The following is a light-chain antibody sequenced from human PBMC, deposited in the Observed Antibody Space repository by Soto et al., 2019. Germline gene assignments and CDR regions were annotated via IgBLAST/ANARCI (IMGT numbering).Light chain of an antibody. CDR2: GAS. Sequence: EIVMTQPPATLSVSPGERATLSCRASQSGSSNVAWYQQKPGQAPRLLIYGASTRATGIPARFSGRGSGTEFTLTISSLQSEDSAVYYCQQYNNWWTFGQGTKVDI. J-gene: IGKJ1*01. CDR1: QSGSSN. CDR3: QQYNNWWT. V-gene: IGKV3-15*01.